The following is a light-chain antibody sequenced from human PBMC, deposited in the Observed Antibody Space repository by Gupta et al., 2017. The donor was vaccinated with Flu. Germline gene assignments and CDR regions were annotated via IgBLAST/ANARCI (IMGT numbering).Light chain of an antibody. CDR2: HAS. Sequence: HKPGKAPRVLIYHASNLQTAVPSRFSGSGSGTTFTLTISTLQPEDFATYYCQQYDTVLISFGGGTKVEIK. CDR3: QQYDTVLIS. J-gene: IGKJ4*01. V-gene: IGKV1-33*01.